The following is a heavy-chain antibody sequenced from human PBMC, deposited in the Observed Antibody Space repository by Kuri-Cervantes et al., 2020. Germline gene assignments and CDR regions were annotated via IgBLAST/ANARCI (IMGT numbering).Heavy chain of an antibody. D-gene: IGHD3-3*01. J-gene: IGHJ6*03. Sequence: ASVKVSCKASGYTFTSYDINWVRQAPGQGLEWMGWMNPNSGNTGYAQKFQGRVTMTRNTSISTAYMELSSLRSEDTAVYYCARGIRRFLEWLLGGRGRYYYYMDVWGKGTTVTVSS. CDR1: GYTFTSYD. V-gene: IGHV1-8*01. CDR2: MNPNSGNT. CDR3: ARGIRRFLEWLLGGRGRYYYYMDV.